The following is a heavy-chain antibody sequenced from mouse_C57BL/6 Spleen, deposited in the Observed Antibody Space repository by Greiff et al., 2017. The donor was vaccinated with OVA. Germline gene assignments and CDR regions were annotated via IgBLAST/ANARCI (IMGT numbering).Heavy chain of an antibody. CDR3: AREGTGVATDY. J-gene: IGHJ2*01. V-gene: IGHV5-17*01. D-gene: IGHD1-1*01. CDR2: ISRGSSTI. CDR1: GFTFSDYG. Sequence: EVKLVESGGGLVKPGGSLKLSCAASGFTFSDYGMHWVRQAPEKGLEWVAYISRGSSTIYYADTVKGRFTISRDNATNTLFLQLSSLRSEDTAMYYCAREGTGVATDYWGQGTTLTVSS.